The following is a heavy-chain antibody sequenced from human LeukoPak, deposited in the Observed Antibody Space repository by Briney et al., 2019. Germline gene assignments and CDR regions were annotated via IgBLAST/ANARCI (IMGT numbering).Heavy chain of an antibody. CDR3: ARDEGYCTNGVCYTNWFDP. CDR2: ISGSGGST. J-gene: IGHJ5*02. D-gene: IGHD2-8*01. CDR1: GFTFSSYA. Sequence: GGSLRLSCAASGFTFSSYAMSWVRQAPGKGLEWVSAISGSGGSTYYADSVKGRFTISRDNSKNTLYLQMNSLRAEDTAVYYCARDEGYCTNGVCYTNWFDPWGQGTLVTVSS. V-gene: IGHV3-23*01.